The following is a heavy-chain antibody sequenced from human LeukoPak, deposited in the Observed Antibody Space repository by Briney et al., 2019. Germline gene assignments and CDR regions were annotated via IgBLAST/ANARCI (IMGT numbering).Heavy chain of an antibody. Sequence: SETLSLTCTVSGGSISSGSYYWSWIRQPAGKGLEWIGSIYYSGSTYYNPSVKSRLTISVDTSKNQFSLKLSFVTAADTAVYYCARHYPRGHNNDRSGYIYPFDYWGQGTLVTVSS. CDR2: IYYSGST. V-gene: IGHV4-39*01. D-gene: IGHD3-22*01. CDR3: ARHYPRGHNNDRSGYIYPFDY. J-gene: IGHJ4*02. CDR1: GGSISSGSYY.